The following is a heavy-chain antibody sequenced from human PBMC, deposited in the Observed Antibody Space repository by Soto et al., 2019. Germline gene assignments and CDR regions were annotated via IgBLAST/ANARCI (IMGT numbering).Heavy chain of an antibody. CDR3: ARMLRLLEWHTGHNWFDP. Sequence: ASVKVSCKVSGYILTELSMHWVRQAPGKGLEWMGGFEPEDGETIYEQKFQGRVTMTEDTSTDTAYMELSSLRSEDTAVYYCARMLRLLEWHTGHNWFDPWGQGTLVTAPQ. CDR1: GYILTELS. CDR2: FEPEDGET. V-gene: IGHV1-24*01. J-gene: IGHJ5*02. D-gene: IGHD3-3*01.